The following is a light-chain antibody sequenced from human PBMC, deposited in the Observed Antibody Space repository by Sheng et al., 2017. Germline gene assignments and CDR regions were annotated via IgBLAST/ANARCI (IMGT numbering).Light chain of an antibody. J-gene: IGKJ2*01. CDR3: QQYGSSPYT. CDR2: GAS. Sequence: EIVLTQSPGTLSLSPGERASLSCRASQSVRSNNLAWYQQKPGQAPRLLIYGASSRATGISDRFTVTGSGTDFTLTISRLEPEDFAVFYCQQYGSSPYTFGQGTKLEIK. V-gene: IGKV3-20*01. CDR1: QSVRSNN.